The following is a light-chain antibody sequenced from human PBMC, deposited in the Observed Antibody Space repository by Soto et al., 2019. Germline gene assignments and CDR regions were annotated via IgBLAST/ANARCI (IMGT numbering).Light chain of an antibody. Sequence: DVQMTQSPSTLSASVGDRVTITCRSSQSISSWLAWYQQKPGTAPKLLIYDASSLESGVPSRFSGSGSGTEFTLTISSLHPDDFATYYCQQYNSYSYNFGQGTKLEIK. V-gene: IGKV1-5*01. CDR3: QQYNSYSYN. J-gene: IGKJ2*01. CDR1: QSISSW. CDR2: DAS.